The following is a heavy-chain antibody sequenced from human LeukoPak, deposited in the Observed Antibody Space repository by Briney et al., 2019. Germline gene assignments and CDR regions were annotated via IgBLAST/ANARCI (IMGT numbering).Heavy chain of an antibody. Sequence: GGSLRLSCAASGFTVNSNYMNWVRQAPGKGLEWVSVLYSDGRTCYADSVKGRFTISRDTPKNTLYLQVNSLRAEDTAVYYCARGGGYYPIDYWGQGTLVTVSS. J-gene: IGHJ4*02. CDR3: ARGGGYYPIDY. V-gene: IGHV3-53*01. D-gene: IGHD2-15*01. CDR1: GFTVNSNY. CDR2: LYSDGRT.